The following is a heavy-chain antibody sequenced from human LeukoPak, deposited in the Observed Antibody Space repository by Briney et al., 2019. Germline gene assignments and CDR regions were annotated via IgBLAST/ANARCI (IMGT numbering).Heavy chain of an antibody. Sequence: SETLSLTCTVSGGSIKSYDWNWIRQPPGKGLELIGYIYYSGSPTYNPSLKSRVTISVDTSKNQFSLQLSSVTAADTAVYYCAGDVMSTTLDAFDVWGQGTVVTVSS. CDR3: AGDVMSTTLDAFDV. V-gene: IGHV4-59*01. D-gene: IGHD1-7*01. J-gene: IGHJ3*01. CDR2: IYYSGSP. CDR1: GGSIKSYD.